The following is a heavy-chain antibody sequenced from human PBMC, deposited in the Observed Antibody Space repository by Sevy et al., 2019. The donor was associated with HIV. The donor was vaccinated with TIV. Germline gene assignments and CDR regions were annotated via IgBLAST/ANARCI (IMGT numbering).Heavy chain of an antibody. D-gene: IGHD5-18*01. Sequence: SETLSLTCTVSGGSINNYFWSWIRQPPGKGLEWIGYIYYSGSTNYNPSLKSRVTISLDTSKNQFSVKLSSVTAADTAVYYCARGTFSYGYWREFDYWGQGTLVTVSS. CDR1: GGSINNYF. J-gene: IGHJ4*02. V-gene: IGHV4-59*01. CDR2: IYYSGST. CDR3: ARGTFSYGYWREFDY.